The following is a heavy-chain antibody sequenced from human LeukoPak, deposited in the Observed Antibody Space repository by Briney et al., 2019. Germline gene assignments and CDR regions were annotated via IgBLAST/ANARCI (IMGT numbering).Heavy chain of an antibody. V-gene: IGHV4-4*07. Sequence: SETLSLTCSVSGGSISSFYWSWVRQPAGKGLEWIGRISTRGNADYNPSLKSRVTLSVDTSKNQFSLKLSSVTAADTAVYYCARAFPSLLWFGESVYYFDYWGQGTLVTVSS. CDR3: ARAFPSLLWFGESVYYFDY. CDR2: ISTRGNA. J-gene: IGHJ4*02. CDR1: GGSISSFY. D-gene: IGHD3-10*01.